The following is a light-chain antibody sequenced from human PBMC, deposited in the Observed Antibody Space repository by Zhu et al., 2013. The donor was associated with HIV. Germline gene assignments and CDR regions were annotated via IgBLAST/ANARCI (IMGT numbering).Light chain of an antibody. CDR2: DAS. CDR3: QQRNNLPLT. J-gene: IGKJ4*01. Sequence: EIVLTQSPGTLSLSPGERATVSCRATKTINRGYLAWYQQKPGQSPRLLIYDASNRATDIPVRFSGSGSGTDFTLTISSLEPEDFAIYYCQQRNNLPLTFGGGPKLRS. V-gene: IGKV3-11*01. CDR1: KTINRGY.